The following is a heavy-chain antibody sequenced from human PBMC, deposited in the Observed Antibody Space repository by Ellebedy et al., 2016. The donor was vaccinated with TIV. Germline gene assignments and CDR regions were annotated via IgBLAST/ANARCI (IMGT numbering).Heavy chain of an antibody. CDR2: MNPSSGNT. CDR1: GYTFSPYD. J-gene: IGHJ4*02. Sequence: AASVKVSCKASGYTFSPYDIHXLRQAPAQGLFWMGWMNPSSGNTGYAQKFQGRVTMTRKTSISTAYMELTSLRSEDTAVYYCARGVAAGGENWGQGTLVTVSS. V-gene: IGHV1-8*01. D-gene: IGHD3-16*01. CDR3: ARGVAAGGEN.